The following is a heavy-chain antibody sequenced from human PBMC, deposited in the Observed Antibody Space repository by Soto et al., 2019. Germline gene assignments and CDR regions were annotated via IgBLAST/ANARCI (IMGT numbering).Heavy chain of an antibody. Sequence: GGSMRLSCAASGFTFSSYAMSWVRQDPGKGLEWVSAISGSGGSTYYADSVKGRFTISRDNSKNTLYLQMNSLRAEDTAVYYCAKVVEQWLVVTDYYFDYWGQGTLVTVSS. CDR2: ISGSGGST. CDR3: AKVVEQWLVVTDYYFDY. D-gene: IGHD6-19*01. CDR1: GFTFSSYA. J-gene: IGHJ4*02. V-gene: IGHV3-23*01.